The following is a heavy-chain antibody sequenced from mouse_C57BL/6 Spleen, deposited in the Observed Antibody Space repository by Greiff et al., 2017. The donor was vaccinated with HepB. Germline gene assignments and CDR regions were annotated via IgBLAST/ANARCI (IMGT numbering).Heavy chain of an antibody. CDR3: ARCGGSSLYYYGIGY. V-gene: IGHV1-81*01. Sequence: QVQLQQSGAELVRPGASVKLSCKASGYTFTSYAICWVKQSTGQGLEWIGEIYPRSGNTYYNEKFKGKATMTADKSSSKAYMELSSLTSEDTAVYFCARCGGSSLYYYGIGYWGQGTSVTVSA. CDR1: GYTFTSYA. D-gene: IGHD1-1*01. CDR2: IYPRSGNT. J-gene: IGHJ4*01.